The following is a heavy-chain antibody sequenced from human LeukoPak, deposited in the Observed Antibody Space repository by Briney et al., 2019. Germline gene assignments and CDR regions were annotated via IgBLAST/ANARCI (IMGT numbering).Heavy chain of an antibody. CDR3: ARGHSSGSPDPFDY. CDR1: GFLVSSNY. CDR2: MYSGGAI. Sequence: GGSLRLSCAASGFLVSSNYMSWVRQAPGKGLEWVSVMYSGGAIHYADSVKGRFTISRDNSKNTLYLQMNSLRVEDTAMYFCARGHSSGSPDPFDYWGQGTLVIVSS. V-gene: IGHV3-53*01. D-gene: IGHD6-19*01. J-gene: IGHJ4*02.